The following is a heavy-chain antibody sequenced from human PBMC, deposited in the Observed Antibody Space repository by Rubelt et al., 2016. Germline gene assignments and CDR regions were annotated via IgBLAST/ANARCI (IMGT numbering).Heavy chain of an antibody. CDR2: IYYSGST. CDR1: GGSFSGYY. J-gene: IGHJ3*02. Sequence: QVQLQQWGAGLLKPSETLSLTCAVYGGSFSGYYWSWIRQPPGKGLEWIGYIYYSGSTNYNPSLKSRVTISVATPKDQLSLRLSSVTAADTALYYCARVGAGHIDIWGQGTMVTVSS. CDR3: ARVGAGHIDI. D-gene: IGHD1-26*01. V-gene: IGHV4-34*11.